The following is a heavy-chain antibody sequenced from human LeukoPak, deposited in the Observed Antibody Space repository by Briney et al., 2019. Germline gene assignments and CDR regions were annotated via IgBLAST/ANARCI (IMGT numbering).Heavy chain of an antibody. J-gene: IGHJ6*04. V-gene: IGHV4-38-2*01. CDR1: GYPFNSAYY. CDR2: LYHPDST. CDR3: AIQYDSYFYYWLVL. Sequence: SETLSLTCAVSGYPFNSAYYWVWVRPPPRKGLDWIGSLYHPDSTYCNPSLERRVTMSVDTSRIRFSLELSFVTAADTAVYYCAIQYDSYFYYWLVLWGTGTTVTVSS. D-gene: IGHD3-3*01.